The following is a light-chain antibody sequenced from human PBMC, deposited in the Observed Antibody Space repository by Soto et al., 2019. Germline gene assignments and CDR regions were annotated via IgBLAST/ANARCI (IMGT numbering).Light chain of an antibody. Sequence: IQMTQSPSSLSASVEYIVIITCRASQSISNHLNWYQQKPGKAPKLLIFAASSLQSGVPSRFSGSRSGPDFTLTISSLQPEDFATYYCQQSYSSPPTFGQGTKVDIK. J-gene: IGKJ1*01. V-gene: IGKV1-39*01. CDR1: QSISNH. CDR2: AAS. CDR3: QQSYSSPPT.